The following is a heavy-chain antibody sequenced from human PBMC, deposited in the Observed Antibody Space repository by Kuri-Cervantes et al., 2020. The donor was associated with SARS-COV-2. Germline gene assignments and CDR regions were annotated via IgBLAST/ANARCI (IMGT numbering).Heavy chain of an antibody. Sequence: GESLKISCAASGLTFSSYAMSWVRQAPGKGLEWVSAISGSGGSTYYADSVKGRFTISRDNSKNTLYLQMNSLRAEDTAVYYCAKEIRATTRFDAFDIWGQGTMVTDSS. CDR2: ISGSGGST. CDR3: AKEIRATTRFDAFDI. V-gene: IGHV3-23*01. J-gene: IGHJ3*02. D-gene: IGHD1-26*01. CDR1: GLTFSSYA.